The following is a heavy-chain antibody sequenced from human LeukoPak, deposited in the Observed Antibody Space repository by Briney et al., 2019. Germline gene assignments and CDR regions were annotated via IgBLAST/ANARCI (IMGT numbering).Heavy chain of an antibody. D-gene: IGHD2-2*01. CDR2: TNPNSGGT. CDR1: GYTFTSYD. CDR3: ARDSRIIGYCSSTSCPALRY. Sequence: ASVKVSCKASGYTFTSYDINWVRQATGQGLEWMGWTNPNSGGTNYAQKFQGWVTMTRDTSISTAYMELSRLRSDDTAVYYCARDSRIIGYCSSTSCPALRYWGQGTLVTVSS. V-gene: IGHV1-2*04. J-gene: IGHJ4*02.